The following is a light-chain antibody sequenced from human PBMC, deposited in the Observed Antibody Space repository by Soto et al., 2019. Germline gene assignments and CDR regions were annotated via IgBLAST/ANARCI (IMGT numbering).Light chain of an antibody. CDR3: QQYWSTPLT. CDR2: WAS. V-gene: IGKV4-1*01. Sequence: DILMTQSPDSLAVSLGERATINCKSTQSVLSRSTNKNYLAWYQQKPGQPPKLLIYWASTRESGVPDRFSGSGSGTDFILTISSLQAEDVAVYYCQQYWSTPLTFGGGTKVEIK. J-gene: IGKJ4*01. CDR1: QSVLSRSTNKNY.